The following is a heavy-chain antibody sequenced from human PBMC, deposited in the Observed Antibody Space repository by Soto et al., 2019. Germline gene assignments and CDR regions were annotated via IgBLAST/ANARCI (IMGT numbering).Heavy chain of an antibody. CDR3: SKAPGDYYYMDV. Sequence: EVQLLESGGGLVQPGGSLRLSCAASGFTFSDYSMNWVRQAPGRGLEWVSTISSGGLSTYFADSVQGRFTISRDNSNEKVYLQMNNLRADYTAVYFCSKAPGDYYYMDVWGKGTTVTVSS. CDR2: ISSGGLST. CDR1: GFTFSDYS. J-gene: IGHJ6*03. V-gene: IGHV3-23*01.